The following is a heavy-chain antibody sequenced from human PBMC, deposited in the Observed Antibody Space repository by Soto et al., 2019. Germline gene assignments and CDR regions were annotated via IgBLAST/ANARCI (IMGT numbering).Heavy chain of an antibody. CDR3: ARETIRYSIDI. CDR2: IRANDESI. CDR1: GFDFISYE. D-gene: IGHD3-10*01. Sequence: LRLCCVASGFDFISYEMNWVRPARGNVLEWVSNIRANDESIYYADSVTGRVSVSRDNAKNSLFLEMNSLRVDDTAVYYCARETIRYSIDIWGQGTMVTVSS. J-gene: IGHJ3*02. V-gene: IGHV3-48*03.